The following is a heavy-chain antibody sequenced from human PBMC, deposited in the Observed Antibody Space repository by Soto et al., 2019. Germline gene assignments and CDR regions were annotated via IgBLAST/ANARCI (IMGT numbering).Heavy chain of an antibody. CDR3: ARGPSGDKVDY. Sequence: QVQLQESGPGLVEPSQTLSLTCTVSGDSISNGYYTWSWIRQPPGKDLEWIGHIYNSVNTYSNPPLKSRVTISADTSKTQFSRKLSSVTAADTAVYYCARGPSGDKVDYWGQGTLVTVSS. D-gene: IGHD3-10*01. J-gene: IGHJ4*02. CDR1: GDSISNGYYT. CDR2: IYNSVNT. V-gene: IGHV4-30-4*01.